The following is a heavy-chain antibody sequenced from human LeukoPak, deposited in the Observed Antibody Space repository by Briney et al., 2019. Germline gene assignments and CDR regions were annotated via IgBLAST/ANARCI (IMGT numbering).Heavy chain of an antibody. J-gene: IGHJ4*02. Sequence: GGSLRLSCAASGLTFSSYWMHWVRQAPGKGLVWVSRINSDGSSTSYADSVKGRFTISRDNAKNTLYLQMNSLRAEDTAVYYCARDRIGLSGYHDYWGQGTLVTVSS. CDR2: INSDGSST. CDR3: ARDRIGLSGYHDY. CDR1: GLTFSSYW. D-gene: IGHD6-25*01. V-gene: IGHV3-74*01.